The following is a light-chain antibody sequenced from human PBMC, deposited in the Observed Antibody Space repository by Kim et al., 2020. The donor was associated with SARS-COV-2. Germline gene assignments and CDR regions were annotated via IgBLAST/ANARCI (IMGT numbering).Light chain of an antibody. CDR3: NSRDSSGNHVV. Sequence: SSELTQDSAVSVALGQTVRITCQGDSLRSYYASWYQQKPGQAPVLVIYGKNNRPSGIPYRFSGSSSGNTASLTITGAQAEDEADYYCNSRDSSGNHVVFGGGTQLTVL. CDR2: GKN. J-gene: IGLJ2*01. V-gene: IGLV3-19*01. CDR1: SLRSYY.